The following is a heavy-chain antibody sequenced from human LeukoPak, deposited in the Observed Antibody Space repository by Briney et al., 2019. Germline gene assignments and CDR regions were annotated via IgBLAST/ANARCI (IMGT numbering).Heavy chain of an antibody. V-gene: IGHV3-9*01. Sequence: GRSLRLSCAASGFTFDDYAMHWVRQAPGKGRGWVSGISWNSGSIGYADSVKGRFTISRDNAKNSLYLQMNSLRAEDTALYYCAKDTLIAARTFDYWGQGTLVTVSS. CDR3: AKDTLIAARTFDY. CDR2: ISWNSGSI. J-gene: IGHJ4*02. CDR1: GFTFDDYA. D-gene: IGHD6-6*01.